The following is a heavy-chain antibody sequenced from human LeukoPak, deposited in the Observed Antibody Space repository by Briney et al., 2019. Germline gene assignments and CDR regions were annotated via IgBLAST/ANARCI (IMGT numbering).Heavy chain of an antibody. D-gene: IGHD5-12*01. CDR3: ARFGGYDYSAWFDP. V-gene: IGHV3-21*01. CDR2: IFPSGGEI. J-gene: IGHJ5*02. CDR1: GFTFSTFA. Sequence: PGGSLRLSCAASGFTFSTFAMIWVRQPPGKGLEWVSSIFPSGGEIHYADSVKGRFTISRDNAKNSLYLQMNSLRAEDTAVYYCARFGGYDYSAWFDPWGQGTLVTVSS.